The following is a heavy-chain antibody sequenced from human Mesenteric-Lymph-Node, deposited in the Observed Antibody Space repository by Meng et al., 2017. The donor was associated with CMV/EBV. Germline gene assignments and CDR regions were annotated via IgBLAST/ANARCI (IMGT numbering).Heavy chain of an antibody. Sequence: GGSLRLSCAASGFTFSTYTMHWVRQAPGKGLEWVAVMSHDGSNKYYADSVHGRLTISRDNSKNTLYLQMNSLREEDTAVYYCARDGGEYYDFWSGYQRNYYYYGMDVWGQGTTVTRLL. D-gene: IGHD3-3*01. J-gene: IGHJ6*02. CDR1: GFTFSTYT. CDR2: MSHDGSNK. V-gene: IGHV3-30*04. CDR3: ARDGGEYYDFWSGYQRNYYYYGMDV.